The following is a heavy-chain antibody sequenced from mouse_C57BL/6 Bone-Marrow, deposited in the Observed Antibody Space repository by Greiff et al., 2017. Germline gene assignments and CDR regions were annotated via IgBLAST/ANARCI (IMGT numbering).Heavy chain of an antibody. J-gene: IGHJ3*01. V-gene: IGHV5-17*01. CDR1: GFTFSDYG. CDR2: ISSGSSTI. CDR3: ARGVYSNFFWFAY. D-gene: IGHD2-5*01. Sequence: EVQLVESGGGLVKPGGSLKLSCAASGFTFSDYGMHWVRQAPEKGLEWVAYISSGSSTIYYADTVKGRFTISRDNAKNPLFLQMTSLRSEDTAMYYCARGVYSNFFWFAYWGQGTLVTVSA.